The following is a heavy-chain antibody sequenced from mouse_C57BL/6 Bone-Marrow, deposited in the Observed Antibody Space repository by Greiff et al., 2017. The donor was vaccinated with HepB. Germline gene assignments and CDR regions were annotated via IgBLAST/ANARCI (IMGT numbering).Heavy chain of an antibody. V-gene: IGHV5-4*01. D-gene: IGHD1-1*01. CDR2: ISDGGSYT. J-gene: IGHJ3*01. CDR3: ARYPYYYGPPWFAY. CDR1: GFTFSSYA. Sequence: EVQVVESGGGLVKPGGSLKLSCAASGFTFSSYAMSWVRQTPEKRLEWVATISDGGSYTYYPDNVKGRFTISRDNAKNNLYLQMSHLKSEDTAMYYCARYPYYYGPPWFAYWGQGTLVTVSA.